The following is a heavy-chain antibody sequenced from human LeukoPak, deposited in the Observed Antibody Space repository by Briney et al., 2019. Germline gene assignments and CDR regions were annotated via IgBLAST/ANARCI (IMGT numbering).Heavy chain of an antibody. J-gene: IGHJ6*02. V-gene: IGHV1-18*01. CDR3: AVFGYCSSTSCYEGGYYYYGMDV. CDR2: ISAYNGNT. Sequence: ASVKVSCKASGYTFTSYGISWVRQAPGQGLEWMGWISAYNGNTNYAQKLQGRVTMTTDTSTSTAYMELRSLRSDDTAVYYCAVFGYCSSTSCYEGGYYYYGMDVWGQGTTVTVSS. CDR1: GYTFTSYG. D-gene: IGHD2-2*01.